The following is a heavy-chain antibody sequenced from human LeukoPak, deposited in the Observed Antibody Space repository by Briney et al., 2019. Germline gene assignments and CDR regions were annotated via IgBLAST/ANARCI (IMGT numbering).Heavy chain of an antibody. CDR2: ISGSGGST. J-gene: IGHJ4*02. CDR3: ANRYCSGGSCYPYHY. D-gene: IGHD2-15*01. CDR1: GLTFISHA. V-gene: IGHV3-23*01. Sequence: GWALRLSCAASGLTFISHAMNWVRQAPGKGLEWVPGISGSGGSTDYADSVKGRFTISRDNSKNTLYLQMNSLRAEDTAVYYCANRYCSGGSCYPYHYWGQGTLVTVSS.